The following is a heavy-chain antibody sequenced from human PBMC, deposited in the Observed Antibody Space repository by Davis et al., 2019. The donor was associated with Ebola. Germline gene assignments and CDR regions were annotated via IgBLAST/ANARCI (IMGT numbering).Heavy chain of an antibody. Sequence: GGSLRLSCAASGFTFSSYSMNWVRQAPGKGLEWVSSISSSSSYIYYADSVKGRFTISRDNSKNTLYLQMNSLRAEDTAVYYCAKGSFMITFGGVIVDYWGQGTLVTVSS. J-gene: IGHJ4*02. D-gene: IGHD3-16*02. CDR2: ISSSSSYI. V-gene: IGHV3-21*01. CDR1: GFTFSSYS. CDR3: AKGSFMITFGGVIVDY.